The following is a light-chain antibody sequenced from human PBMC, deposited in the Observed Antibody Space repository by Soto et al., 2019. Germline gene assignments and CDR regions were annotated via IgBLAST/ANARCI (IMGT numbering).Light chain of an antibody. CDR3: NSYTGSSTDV. J-gene: IGLJ1*01. CDR1: SSDVGSYNR. CDR2: EVS. Sequence: QSALTQPPSVSGSPGQSVAISCTGTSSDVGSYNRVSWYQQPPGAAPKLMIYEVSNRPSGVPDRFSGSKSGNPASLTISGLQAEDEADYYCNSYTGSSTDVFGTGTKVTVL. V-gene: IGLV2-18*02.